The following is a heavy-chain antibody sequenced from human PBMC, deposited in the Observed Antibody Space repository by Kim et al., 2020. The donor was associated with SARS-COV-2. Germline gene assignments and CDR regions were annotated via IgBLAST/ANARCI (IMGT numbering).Heavy chain of an antibody. D-gene: IGHD6-19*01. J-gene: IGHJ4*02. Sequence: GSLRLSCAASGFTFSTYSMNWVRQAPGKGLEWVAAIDSGSTTIYDADSVKGRFTISRDNAKNSLYLQMNSLRVEDTAVYYCAREQWRHFDYWGQGTLVT. CDR2: IDSGSTTI. CDR3: AREQWRHFDY. CDR1: GFTFSTYS. V-gene: IGHV3-21*01.